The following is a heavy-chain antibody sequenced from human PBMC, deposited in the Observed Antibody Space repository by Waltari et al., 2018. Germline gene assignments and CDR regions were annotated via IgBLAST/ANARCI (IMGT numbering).Heavy chain of an antibody. CDR2: IKNKTDGGTT. D-gene: IGHD3-16*02. CDR3: WALSFDY. J-gene: IGHJ4*02. V-gene: IGHV3-15*01. Sequence: EVQLVESGGGLIKPGGSLRLSCAASGFSFSKAWMSWVRQAPGKGLEWVCRIKNKTDGGTTEYAAPVKGRFTISRDDSKNTLYLQMNSLKSEDTAVYYCWALSFDYWGQGTLVTVSS. CDR1: GFSFSKAW.